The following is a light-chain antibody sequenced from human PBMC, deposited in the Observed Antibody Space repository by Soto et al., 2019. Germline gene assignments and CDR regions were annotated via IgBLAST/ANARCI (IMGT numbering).Light chain of an antibody. CDR2: DGS. V-gene: IGLV2-23*01. J-gene: IGLJ1*01. Sequence: QSALTQPASVSGSPGQSIIISCAGSSSDVGTYNLVSWYQQHPGKAPKLMIYDGSERPSGVSSRFSGSKSGNTASLTISGLQAEDEADYYCCSYAGSSTYVFGTGTKLTVL. CDR1: SSDVGTYNL. CDR3: CSYAGSSTYV.